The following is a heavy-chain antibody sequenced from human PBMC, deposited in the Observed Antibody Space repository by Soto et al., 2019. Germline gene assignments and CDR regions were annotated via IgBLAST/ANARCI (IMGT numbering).Heavy chain of an antibody. J-gene: IGHJ6*02. CDR3: AKDRTYYYDSSGYWPFYYYYGMHV. D-gene: IGHD3-22*01. CDR2: ISGSGGST. V-gene: IGHV3-23*01. CDR1: GFTFSSYA. Sequence: PGGSLRLSCAASGFTFSSYAMSWVRQAPGKGLEWVSAISGSGGSTYYADSVKGRFTISRDNSKNTLYLQMNSLRAEDTAVYYCAKDRTYYYDSSGYWPFYYYYGMHVWGQGSTVTVSS.